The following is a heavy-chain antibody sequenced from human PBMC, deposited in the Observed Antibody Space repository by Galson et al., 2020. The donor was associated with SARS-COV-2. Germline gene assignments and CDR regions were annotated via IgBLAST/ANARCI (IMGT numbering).Heavy chain of an antibody. J-gene: IGHJ3*02. D-gene: IGHD2-2*02. Sequence: ETSETLSLTCTVSGGSISSSNYYWGWIRQPPGKGLEWIGSIYYSGNTYYNPSLKSPVTISVDTSQNQFSLKLSSVTAAHTAVYYCAMHGDCSSTSCYTGAFDIWGRGTRVTVSS. CDR3: AMHGDCSSTSCYTGAFDI. CDR2: IYYSGNT. CDR1: GGSISSSNYY. V-gene: IGHV4-39*01.